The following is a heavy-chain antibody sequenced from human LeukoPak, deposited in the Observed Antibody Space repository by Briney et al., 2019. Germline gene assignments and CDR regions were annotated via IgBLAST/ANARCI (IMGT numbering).Heavy chain of an antibody. CDR2: IYYSGST. D-gene: IGHD5-24*01. Sequence: SETLSLTCTVSGGSISSSSYYWGWIRQPPGKGLEWIGSIYYSGSTYYNPSLKSRVTISVDTSKNQFSLKLSSVTAEDTAVYYCARGGSRATNDYWGQGTLVTVSS. CDR3: ARGGSRATNDY. J-gene: IGHJ4*02. V-gene: IGHV4-39*07. CDR1: GGSISSSSYY.